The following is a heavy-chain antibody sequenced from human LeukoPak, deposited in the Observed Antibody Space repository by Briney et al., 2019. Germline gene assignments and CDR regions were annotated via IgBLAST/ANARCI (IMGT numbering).Heavy chain of an antibody. CDR3: ARDLFSFYYDSSGYCDY. J-gene: IGHJ4*02. CDR2: NRSSGNNI. Sequence: RGSLRLSCVASGFNFGDYYMNWFRQAPGKGLEWLSFNRSSGNNILYTDSVKGRFTVSRDNAKKTVFLQMNSLRAEDTAVYYCARDLFSFYYDSSGYCDYWGPGTRVTVSS. V-gene: IGHV3-11*01. CDR1: GFNFGDYY. D-gene: IGHD3-22*01.